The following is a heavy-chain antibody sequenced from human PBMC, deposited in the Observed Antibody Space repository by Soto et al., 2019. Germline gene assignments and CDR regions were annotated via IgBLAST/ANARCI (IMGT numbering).Heavy chain of an antibody. CDR3: ARDEISSSSEGAFDI. CDR1: GGTLSSYA. CDR2: IIPIFGTA. D-gene: IGHD6-6*01. Sequence: SVKVSCKASGGTLSSYAISWVRQAPGQGLEWMGRIIPIFGTANYAQKFQGRVTITADESTSTAYMELSSLRSEDTAVYYCARDEISSSSEGAFDIWGQGTMVTVSS. V-gene: IGHV1-69*13. J-gene: IGHJ3*02.